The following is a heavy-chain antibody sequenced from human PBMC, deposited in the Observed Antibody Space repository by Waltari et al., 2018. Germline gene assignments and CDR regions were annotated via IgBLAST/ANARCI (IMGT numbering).Heavy chain of an antibody. D-gene: IGHD3-10*01. CDR2: SSGGGTST. J-gene: IGHJ6*02. Sequence: EVQLLESGGGLVQPGGSLRLSCEASGFTFNNYAMSWVRQAPGRGLGLVSASSGGGTSTFYADSVKGRFTISRDSSKNTLYLHMNSLRAEDTAIYYCTKRGSLYYYGMDVWGQGTTVTVSS. CDR3: TKRGSLYYYGMDV. CDR1: GFTFNNYA. V-gene: IGHV3-23*01.